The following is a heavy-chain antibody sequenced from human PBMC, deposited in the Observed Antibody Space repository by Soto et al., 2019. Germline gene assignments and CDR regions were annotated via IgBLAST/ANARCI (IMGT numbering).Heavy chain of an antibody. CDR3: ARGLEYGSGSYSGY. D-gene: IGHD3-10*01. Sequence: GGSLRLSCAASGFIVSSNYMSWVRQAPGKGLEWVSVIYSGGSTYYADSVKGRFTISRDKSNNTLYLQMNSLRAEDTAVYYCARGLEYGSGSYSGYWGQGTLVTVAS. CDR1: GFIVSSNY. J-gene: IGHJ4*02. CDR2: IYSGGST. V-gene: IGHV3-53*01.